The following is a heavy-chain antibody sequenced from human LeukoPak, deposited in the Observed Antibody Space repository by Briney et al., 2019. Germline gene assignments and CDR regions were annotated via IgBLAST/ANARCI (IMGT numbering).Heavy chain of an antibody. V-gene: IGHV1-69*13. D-gene: IGHD3-22*01. J-gene: IGHJ4*02. CDR3: ATHPYYYDSSGYL. CDR2: IIPIFGTA. Sequence: SVKVSCKASGGTFSSYAISWVRQAPGQGLEWMGGIIPIFGTANYAQKFQGRVTITADESTSTAYMELSSLRSEDTAVYYCATHPYYYDSSGYLWGQGTLVTVSS. CDR1: GGTFSSYA.